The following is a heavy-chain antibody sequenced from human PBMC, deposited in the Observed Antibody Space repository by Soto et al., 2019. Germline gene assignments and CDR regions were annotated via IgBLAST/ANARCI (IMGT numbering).Heavy chain of an antibody. CDR3: ARVPITMVRGYYFDY. CDR2: IYYSGST. V-gene: IGHV4-39*01. Sequence: QLQLQESGPGLVKPSETLSLTCTVSGGSISSSSYYWGWIRQPPGKGLAWIGSIYYSGSTYYNPSLKRRVPISVNTSKNQFSLKLSSVTAADPAVYYCARVPITMVRGYYFDYWGQGPLVTVSS. J-gene: IGHJ4*02. CDR1: GGSISSSSYY. D-gene: IGHD3-10*01.